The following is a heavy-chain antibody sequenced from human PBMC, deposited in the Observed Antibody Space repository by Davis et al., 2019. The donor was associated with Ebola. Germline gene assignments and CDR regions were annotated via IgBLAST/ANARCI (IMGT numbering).Heavy chain of an antibody. CDR2: INPNSGGT. J-gene: IGHJ4*02. D-gene: IGHD2-21*02. CDR3: ARGYSPKCRGGDCVNDF. V-gene: IGHV1-2*04. Sequence: AASVKVSCKASGYTFTGYYMHWVRQAPGQGLEWMGWINPNSGGTNYAQKFQGWVTMTRDTSISTAYMELSSLTIDDTAVYYCARGYSPKCRGGDCVNDFWGQGTLVTVST. CDR1: GYTFTGYY.